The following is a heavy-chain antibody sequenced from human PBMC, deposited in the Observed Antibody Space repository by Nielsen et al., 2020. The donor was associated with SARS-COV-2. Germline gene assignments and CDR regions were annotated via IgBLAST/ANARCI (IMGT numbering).Heavy chain of an antibody. V-gene: IGHV4-39*07. CDR3: ARVQYMATVTTYFDY. Sequence: SETLSLTCTVSGGSISSSSYFWGWIRQPPGKGLEWIGSIYYSGSTYYNPSLKSRVTMSADTSKNQFSLKLSSVTAADTAVYYCARVQYMATVTTYFDYWGQETLVTVSS. D-gene: IGHD4-17*01. CDR2: IYYSGST. J-gene: IGHJ4*02. CDR1: GGSISSSSYF.